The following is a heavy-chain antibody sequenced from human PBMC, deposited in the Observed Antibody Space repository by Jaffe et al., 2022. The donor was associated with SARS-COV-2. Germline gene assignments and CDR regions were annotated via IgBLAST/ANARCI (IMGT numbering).Heavy chain of an antibody. Sequence: QVQLVESGGGVVQPGRSLRLSCAASGFTFSSHAVHWVRQAPGKGPEWVAVISYDGNDKKYSDSVKGRFTVSRDNSKNTLYLQMNTLGVEDTAVYYCARDLWTGRGSYFDYWGQGTLVTVSS. CDR1: GFTFSSHA. CDR2: ISYDGNDK. V-gene: IGHV3-30*04. D-gene: IGHD3-10*01. J-gene: IGHJ4*02. CDR3: ARDLWTGRGSYFDY.